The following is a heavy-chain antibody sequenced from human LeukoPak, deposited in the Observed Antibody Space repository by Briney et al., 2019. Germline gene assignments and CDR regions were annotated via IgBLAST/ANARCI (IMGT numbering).Heavy chain of an antibody. D-gene: IGHD4-17*01. Sequence: SVKVSCKASGGTFSSYAISWVRQAPGQGLEWMGRIIPILGIANYAQKFQGRVTITADKSTSTAYMELSSLRSEDTAVYYCTSYGDYLTPSYDYWGQGTVVTVSS. J-gene: IGHJ4*02. CDR1: GGTFSSYA. CDR2: IIPILGIA. CDR3: TSYGDYLTPSYDY. V-gene: IGHV1-69*04.